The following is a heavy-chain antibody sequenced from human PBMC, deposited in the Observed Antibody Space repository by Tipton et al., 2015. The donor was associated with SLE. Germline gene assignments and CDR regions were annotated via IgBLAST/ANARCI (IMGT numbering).Heavy chain of an antibody. CDR3: ARGDSNGYFAY. V-gene: IGHV4-39*07. CDR2: IHYSGDT. Sequence: TLSLTCTVSSGSISSGSISSGTNYWGWIRQPPGKGLEWIGTIHYSGDTYYNPSLKSRLTISVDTSKNQFSLKLNSVTAADTAVYYCARGDSNGYFAYWGQGTLVTVSS. D-gene: IGHD3-22*01. CDR1: SGSISSGSISSGTNY. J-gene: IGHJ4*02.